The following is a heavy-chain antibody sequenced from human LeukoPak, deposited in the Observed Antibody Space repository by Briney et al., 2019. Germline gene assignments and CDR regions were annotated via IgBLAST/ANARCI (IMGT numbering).Heavy chain of an antibody. D-gene: IGHD1-26*01. CDR2: ISYDGSNK. CDR1: GFTFSSYG. V-gene: IGHV3-30*18. CDR3: AKGGSQFDY. J-gene: IGHJ4*02. Sequence: GGSLRLSCAASGFTFSSYGMHWVRQAPGKGLEWVAVISYDGSNKYYADSVKGRFTISRDNSKTTLYLQMNSLRAEDTAVYYCAKGGSQFDYWGQGTLVTVSS.